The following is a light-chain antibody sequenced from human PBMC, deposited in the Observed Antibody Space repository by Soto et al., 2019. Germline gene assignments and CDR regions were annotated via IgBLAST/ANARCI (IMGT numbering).Light chain of an antibody. CDR2: DVS. Sequence: SALTQPRSVSGSPGQSVTISCTGTSSDVGGYNYVSWYQQHPGNAPKLMIYDVSQRPSGVPDRFSGSKSGNTASLTISGLQAEDEADYYCCSYAGSYTVYVFGTGTKLTVL. V-gene: IGLV2-11*01. J-gene: IGLJ1*01. CDR3: CSYAGSYTVYV. CDR1: SSDVGGYNY.